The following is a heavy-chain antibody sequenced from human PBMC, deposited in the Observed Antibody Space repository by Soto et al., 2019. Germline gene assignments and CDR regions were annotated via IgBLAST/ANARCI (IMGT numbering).Heavy chain of an antibody. CDR2: ISSNTMHI. V-gene: IGHV3-21*01. CDR1: GFTFTYYT. D-gene: IGHD6-19*01. J-gene: IGHJ4*02. Sequence: GGSLRLSCAASGFTFTYYTMNWVRQAPGRGLEWVSSISSNTMHIYYGDSVKGRFTISRDNAKNSLYLQMDSLRAEDTAVYYCARSLDGYDSGWYSFAYWGRGTLVTVSS. CDR3: ARSLDGYDSGWYSFAY.